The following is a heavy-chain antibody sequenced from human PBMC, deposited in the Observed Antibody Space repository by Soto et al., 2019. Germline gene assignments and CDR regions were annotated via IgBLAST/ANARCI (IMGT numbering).Heavy chain of an antibody. Sequence: EVQLVESGGGLVKPGGSLRLSCAASGFTFSSYSMSWVRQAPGKGLEWVSSISSSSSYIYYADSVKGRFTISRDNAKNSLYLQMNSLRAEDTAVYYCARSKGYYYYDSSGASDAFDIWGQGTMVTVSS. CDR3: ARSKGYYYYDSSGASDAFDI. D-gene: IGHD3-22*01. CDR2: ISSSSSYI. CDR1: GFTFSSYS. J-gene: IGHJ3*02. V-gene: IGHV3-21*01.